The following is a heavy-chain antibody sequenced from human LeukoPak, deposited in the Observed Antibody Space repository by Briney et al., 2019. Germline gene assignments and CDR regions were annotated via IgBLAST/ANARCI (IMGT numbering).Heavy chain of an antibody. CDR1: GFTFGDYA. CDR2: ISGNGGNT. CDR3: ALQGGDARVTMLRGVIVHNFDY. J-gene: IGHJ4*02. D-gene: IGHD3-10*01. V-gene: IGHV3-23*01. Sequence: GGSLRLSCTASGFTFGDYAMSWFRQAPGKGLQWVSEISGNGGNTYYADSVRGRFTISRDNSKSTLFLQMNSMRAEDTAVYYCALQGGDARVTMLRGVIVHNFDYWGQGTLVTVSS.